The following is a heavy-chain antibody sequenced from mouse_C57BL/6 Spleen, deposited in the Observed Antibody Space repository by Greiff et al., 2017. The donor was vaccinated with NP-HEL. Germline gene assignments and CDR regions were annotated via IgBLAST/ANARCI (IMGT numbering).Heavy chain of an antibody. V-gene: IGHV5-9-1*02. CDR2: ISSGGDYI. D-gene: IGHD1-1*02. CDR3: TRDMGKDRYFDV. CDR1: GFTFSSYA. J-gene: IGHJ1*03. Sequence: EVMLVESGEGLVKPGGSLKLSCAASGFTFSSYAMSWVRQTPEKRLAWVAYISSGGDYIYYADTVKGRFTISRDNARNTLYLQMSSLKSEDTAMYYCTRDMGKDRYFDVWGTGTTVTVSS.